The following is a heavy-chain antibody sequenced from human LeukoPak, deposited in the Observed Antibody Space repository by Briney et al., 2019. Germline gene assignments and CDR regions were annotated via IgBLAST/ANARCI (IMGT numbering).Heavy chain of an antibody. Sequence: GSSMKVSCKASGGTFSSYAISWVRQAPGQGLEWMGGIIPIFGTANYAQKFQGRVTITADKSTSTAYMELSSLRSEDTAVYYCARGSPYSSGWYPFDYWGQGTLVTVSS. CDR3: ARGSPYSSGWYPFDY. CDR2: IIPIFGTA. CDR1: GGTFSSYA. V-gene: IGHV1-69*06. J-gene: IGHJ4*02. D-gene: IGHD6-19*01.